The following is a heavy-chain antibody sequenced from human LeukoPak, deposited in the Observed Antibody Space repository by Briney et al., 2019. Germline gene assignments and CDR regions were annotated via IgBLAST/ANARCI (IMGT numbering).Heavy chain of an antibody. J-gene: IGHJ3*02. D-gene: IGHD3-22*01. CDR2: IYYSGST. CDR3: ARRRDYYDSRGYYAFDI. Sequence: PSETLSLTCNVSGGSISSDYWTWLRQPPGQGLEWIGNIYYSGSTNYNPSLKSRVTMSVDTSKNQFSLTLNSVTAADTAVYYCARRRDYYDSRGYYAFDIWGHGTMVTVSS. V-gene: IGHV4-59*01. CDR1: GGSISSDY.